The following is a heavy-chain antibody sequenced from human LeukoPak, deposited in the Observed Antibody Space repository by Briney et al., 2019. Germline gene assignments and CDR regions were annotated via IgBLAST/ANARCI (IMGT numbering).Heavy chain of an antibody. CDR1: GFTFSSYA. J-gene: IGHJ4*02. D-gene: IGHD3-22*01. CDR2: ISGSGDNT. Sequence: QAGGSPRLSCAASGFTFSSYAMSWVRQAPGKGLEWVSGISGSGDNTYYADSVKGRFTISRDNSKNTLYVQVNSLGTEDTAAYYCAKGSYYDSSGSFYFDCWGQGTLVTVSS. CDR3: AKGSYYDSSGSFYFDC. V-gene: IGHV3-23*01.